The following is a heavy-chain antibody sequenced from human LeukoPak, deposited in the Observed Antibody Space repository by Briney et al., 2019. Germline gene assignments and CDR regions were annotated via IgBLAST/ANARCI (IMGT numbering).Heavy chain of an antibody. Sequence: PGGSLRLSCAASGFTFSSYWMSWVRQAPGKGLEWVANIKQDGSEKYYVDSVKGRFTISRDNAKNSLYLQMNSLRAEDTAVYYCARPPKGYSYGLYYFDYWGQGTLVTVSS. J-gene: IGHJ4*02. CDR1: GFTFSSYW. V-gene: IGHV3-7*01. D-gene: IGHD5-18*01. CDR2: IKQDGSEK. CDR3: ARPPKGYSYGLYYFDY.